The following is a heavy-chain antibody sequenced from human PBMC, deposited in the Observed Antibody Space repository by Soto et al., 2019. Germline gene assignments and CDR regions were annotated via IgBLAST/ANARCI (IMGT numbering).Heavy chain of an antibody. CDR2: ISGSGGGK. D-gene: IGHD2-8*01. V-gene: IGHV3-23*01. CDR3: TKHLSNGSPDY. Sequence: GGSLRLSCAASRFTISGHAMHWVRQAPGKGLEWLSVISGSGGGKYYADSVKGRFTISRDNAKNTLYLQMNSLRAEDTAVFYCTKHLSNGSPDYWGQGTLVTVSS. CDR1: RFTISGHA. J-gene: IGHJ4*02.